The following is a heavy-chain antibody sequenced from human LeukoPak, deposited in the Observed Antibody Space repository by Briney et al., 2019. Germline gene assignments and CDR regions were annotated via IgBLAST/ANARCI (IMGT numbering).Heavy chain of an antibody. Sequence: PSETLSLTCTVSGGSISSYYWSWIRQPAGKGLEWIGRIYTSGSTNYNPSLKSRVTMSVDTSKNQFSLKLSSVTAADTAVYYCARAPGIAAAGYYYYYYMDVWGKGTTVTISS. CDR3: ARAPGIAAAGYYYYYYMDV. J-gene: IGHJ6*03. V-gene: IGHV4-4*07. D-gene: IGHD6-13*01. CDR1: GGSISSYY. CDR2: IYTSGST.